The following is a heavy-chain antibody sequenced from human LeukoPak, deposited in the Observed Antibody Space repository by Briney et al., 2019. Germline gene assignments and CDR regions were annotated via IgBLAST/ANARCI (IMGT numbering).Heavy chain of an antibody. V-gene: IGHV4-59*01. D-gene: IGHD3-22*01. J-gene: IGHJ6*02. CDR2: IYYSGST. CDR1: GGSISSYY. Sequence: SETLSLTCTVSGGSISSYYWSWIRQPPGKGLEWIGYIYYSGSTNYNPSLKSRVTISVDTSKNQFSLKLSSVTAADTAVYYCARGDYYDSSGYYYSLSSWYDYGMDVWGQGTTVTVSS. CDR3: ARGDYYDSSGYYYSLSSWYDYGMDV.